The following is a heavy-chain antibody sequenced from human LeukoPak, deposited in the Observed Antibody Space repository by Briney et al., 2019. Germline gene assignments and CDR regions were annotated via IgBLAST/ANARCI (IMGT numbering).Heavy chain of an antibody. V-gene: IGHV1-18*01. CDR2: ISAYNGNT. D-gene: IGHD3-3*01. Sequence: GSVKVSCKASGYTFTSYGISWVRQAPGQGLEWMGWISAYNGNTNYAQKLQGRVTMTTDTSTSTAYMELRSLRSDDTAVYYCARGGSRRAYYDFCSGYLGYFDYWGQGTLVTVSS. CDR3: ARGGSRRAYYDFCSGYLGYFDY. J-gene: IGHJ4*02. CDR1: GYTFTSYG.